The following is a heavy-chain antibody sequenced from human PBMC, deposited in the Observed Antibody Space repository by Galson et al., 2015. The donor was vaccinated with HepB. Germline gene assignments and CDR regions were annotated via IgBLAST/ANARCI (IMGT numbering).Heavy chain of an antibody. CDR2: ISGSGAGT. Sequence: SLRLSCAGSGFTFNSYTMSWVRQAPGKGLEWISGISGSGAGTFYADSVKGRFTVSRDNSKSTPYLQMNSLRVEDMGVYYCATRRPPGTTPDYWGQGSLVTVSS. CDR3: ATRRPPGTTPDY. V-gene: IGHV3-23*01. CDR1: GFTFNSYT. J-gene: IGHJ4*02. D-gene: IGHD1-14*01.